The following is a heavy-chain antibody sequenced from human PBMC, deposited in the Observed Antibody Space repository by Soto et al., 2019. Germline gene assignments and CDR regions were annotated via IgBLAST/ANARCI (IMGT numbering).Heavy chain of an antibody. D-gene: IGHD2-2*01. V-gene: IGHV3-11*06. Sequence: GGSLRLSCAASGFTFSDYXMSWIRQAPGKGLEWVSYISSSSSYTNYADSVKGRFTISRDNAKNSLYLQMNSLRAEDTAVYYCARDPVRVKGGVVPAAAQYHWFDPWGQGTLVTVSS. CDR3: ARDPVRVKGGVVPAAAQYHWFDP. J-gene: IGHJ5*02. CDR2: ISSSSSYT. CDR1: GFTFSDYX.